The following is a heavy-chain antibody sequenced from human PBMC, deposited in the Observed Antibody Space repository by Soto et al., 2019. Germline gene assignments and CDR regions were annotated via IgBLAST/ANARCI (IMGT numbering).Heavy chain of an antibody. J-gene: IGHJ4*02. D-gene: IGHD4-17*01. V-gene: IGHV4-30-2*01. CDR1: DGSISSGGYS. CDR3: ARAATVTTLIDY. CDR2: IYHSGST. Sequence: PSETLCLTCTVSDGSISSGGYSWSWIRQPPGKGLEWIGYIYHSGSTYYNPSLKSRVTISVDRSKNQFSLKLSSVTAADTAVYYCARAATVTTLIDYWGQGTLVTVSS.